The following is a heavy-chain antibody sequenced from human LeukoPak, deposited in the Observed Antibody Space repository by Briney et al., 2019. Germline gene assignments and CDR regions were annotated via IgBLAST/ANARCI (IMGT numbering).Heavy chain of an antibody. V-gene: IGHV4-30-2*01. CDR3: AGVGDIVVVAAAHGYYFDY. J-gene: IGHJ4*02. CDR2: IYHSGST. CDR1: GGSISSGGSS. D-gene: IGHD2-2*01. Sequence: SETLSLTCAVSGGSISSGGSSWSWIRQPPGKGLEWIGYIYHSGSTYYNPSLKSRVTLSLDMSRNQFSLKLSSVTAADTAVYYCAGVGDIVVVAAAHGYYFDYWGQGTLVTVSS.